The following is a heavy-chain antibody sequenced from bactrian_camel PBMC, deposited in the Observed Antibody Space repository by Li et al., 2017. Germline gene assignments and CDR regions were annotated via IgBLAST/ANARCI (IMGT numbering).Heavy chain of an antibody. J-gene: IGHJ4*01. CDR1: ESHISYIC. Sequence: HVQLVESGGGSVQAGGSVRLSCAISESHISYICVGWFRQAPGKEREGVAYIYRPTASTAYADSVKGRFTISQDNAKNTVYLQMNSLKPEDTAMYYCALYEAYGGKCSFREDFYDYWGPGTQVTVS. CDR3: ALYEAYGGKCSFREDFYDY. V-gene: IGHV3S63*01. CDR2: IYRPTAST. D-gene: IGHD6*01.